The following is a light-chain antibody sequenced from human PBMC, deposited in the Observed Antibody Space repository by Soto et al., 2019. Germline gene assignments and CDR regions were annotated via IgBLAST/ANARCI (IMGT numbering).Light chain of an antibody. CDR1: QSIAYY. J-gene: IGKJ2*01. CDR2: ASS. V-gene: IGKV1-39*01. CDR3: QQSSNSPMYT. Sequence: DIQMTQSPSSLSASVGDRVSITCRSSQSIAYYLNWFQQKPGNAPKLLIYASSYLHSGVPSRFSGSGSWTDFTLTISSLQPEDFATYYCQQSSNSPMYTFGQGTKLYVK.